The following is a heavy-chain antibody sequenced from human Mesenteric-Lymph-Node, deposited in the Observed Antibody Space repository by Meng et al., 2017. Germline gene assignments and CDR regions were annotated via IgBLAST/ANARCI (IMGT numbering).Heavy chain of an antibody. CDR1: GFSLSTSEVG. D-gene: IGHD2-2*01. CDR3: ALFTRSWFDP. Sequence: QLACQESLPPLVNPPQPPTLTSPCPGFSLSTSEVGVGWIRQPPGKALEWLAVIYWDDDKRYSPSLKSRLTITKDTSKNQVVLTLTNMDPVDTATYYCALFTRSWFDPWGQGTLVTVSS. V-gene: IGHV2-5*02. CDR2: IYWDDDK. J-gene: IGHJ5*02.